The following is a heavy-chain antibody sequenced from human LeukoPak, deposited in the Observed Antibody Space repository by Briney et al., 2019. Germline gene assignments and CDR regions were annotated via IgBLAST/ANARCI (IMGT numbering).Heavy chain of an antibody. CDR3: AKDVQQWLAEYYFDY. J-gene: IGHJ4*02. D-gene: IGHD6-19*01. V-gene: IGHV3-23*01. Sequence: GGSLRLSCAASGFTFSSYAMSWVRQAPGKGLEWVSAISGSGGSTYYADSVKGRFTISRDNSKNTLYLQMNSLRAEDTAVYYCAKDVQQWLAEYYFDYWGQGTLVTVSS. CDR1: GFTFSSYA. CDR2: ISGSGGST.